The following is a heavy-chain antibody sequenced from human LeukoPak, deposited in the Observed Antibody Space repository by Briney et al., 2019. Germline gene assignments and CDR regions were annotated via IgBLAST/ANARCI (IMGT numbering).Heavy chain of an antibody. V-gene: IGHV1-46*01. CDR1: GYTFTSYY. CDR3: ARDRIIVVPAAMLFLDGYYYYGMDV. J-gene: IGHJ6*02. Sequence: ASVKVSCKASGYTFTSYYMHWVRQAPGQGLEWMGMINPSGGSTSYAQKFQGRVTMTRDTSTSTVYMELSSLRSEDTAVYYCARDRIIVVPAAMLFLDGYYYYGMDVWGQGTTVTVSS. D-gene: IGHD2-2*01. CDR2: INPSGGST.